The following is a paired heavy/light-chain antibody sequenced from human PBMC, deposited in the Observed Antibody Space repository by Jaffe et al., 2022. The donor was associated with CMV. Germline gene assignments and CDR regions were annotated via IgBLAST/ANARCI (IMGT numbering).Heavy chain of an antibody. V-gene: IGHV3-23*01. D-gene: IGHD3-10*01. J-gene: IGHJ4*02. CDR3: AKESGSGLHFDY. CDR1: GFTFDSYV. Sequence: EVQLLESGGGLVQPGGSLRLSCAASGFTFDSYVMSWVRQAPGKGLEWVSTVTFSGGNTYYADSVKGRFTISRDNSKNTLYLQMNSLRAEDTAVYFCAKESGSGLHFDYWGQGTLVTVSS. CDR2: VTFSGGNT.
Light chain of an antibody. J-gene: IGKJ1*01. V-gene: IGKV1-12*01. CDR3: QQANSFSRT. CDR2: AAS. CDR1: QDISNW. Sequence: DIQMTQSPSSVSASVGDRVTITCRASQDISNWLAWYQQKPGNPPKLLIYAASTLQSGVPSKFSGSGSGTDFTLTISSLQAEDFATYYCQQANSFSRTFGQGTKVEIK.